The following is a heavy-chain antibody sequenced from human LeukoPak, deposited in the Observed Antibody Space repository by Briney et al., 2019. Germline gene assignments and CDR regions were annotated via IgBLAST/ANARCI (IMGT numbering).Heavy chain of an antibody. V-gene: IGHV1-46*01. D-gene: IGHD4-11*01. Sequence: EASVKVSCKASGYTFTSYYMHWVRQAPGQGLEWMGIINPSGGSTSYAQKFQGRVTMTRDTSTSTVYMELSSLRSEDTAVYYCAGDGAEVTTSFDWFDSWGQGTLVTVSS. CDR3: AGDGAEVTTSFDWFDS. CDR1: GYTFTSYY. J-gene: IGHJ5*01. CDR2: INPSGGST.